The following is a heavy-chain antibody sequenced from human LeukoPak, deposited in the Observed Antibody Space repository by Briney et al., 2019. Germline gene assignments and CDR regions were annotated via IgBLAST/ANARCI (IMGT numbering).Heavy chain of an antibody. CDR2: ISYDGSNK. CDR3: AKGAKRVVGATTHWFDP. D-gene: IGHD1-26*01. V-gene: IGHV3-30*18. Sequence: ALRLSCAASGFTFSSYGMHWVRQAPGKGLEWVAVISYDGSNKKYADSVKGRFTISRDNSKNTLYLQMNSLRAEDTAVYYCAKGAKRVVGATTHWFDPWGQGTLVTVSS. CDR1: GFTFSSYG. J-gene: IGHJ5*02.